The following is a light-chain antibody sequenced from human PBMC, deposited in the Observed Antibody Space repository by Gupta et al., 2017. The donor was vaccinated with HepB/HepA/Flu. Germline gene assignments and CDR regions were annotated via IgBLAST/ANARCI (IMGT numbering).Light chain of an antibody. CDR1: KLGDKY. J-gene: IGLJ2*01. CDR2: QDS. CDR3: QACDSRTNVV. Sequence: SYELTHPPSVSVSPGQTASITCSGDKLGDKYACWYQQKPGQSPVLVIYQDSKRPSGIPERFSGSNSGNTATLTISGTQAMDEADYYCQACDSRTNVVFGGGTKLTVL. V-gene: IGLV3-1*01.